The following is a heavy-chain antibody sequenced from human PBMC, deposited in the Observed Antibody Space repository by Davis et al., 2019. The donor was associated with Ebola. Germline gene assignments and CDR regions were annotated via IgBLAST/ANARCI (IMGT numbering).Heavy chain of an antibody. Sequence: MPSETLSLTCTVSGGSISSYYLTWIRQPPGKGLEWIGYIYYSGSTNYNPSLKSRVTISVDRSKNQFSLKLSSVTAADTAVYYCARGSYYYYNGMDVWGQGTTVTVSS. CDR2: IYYSGST. CDR1: GGSISSYY. CDR3: ARGSYYYYNGMDV. J-gene: IGHJ6*02. V-gene: IGHV4-59*12.